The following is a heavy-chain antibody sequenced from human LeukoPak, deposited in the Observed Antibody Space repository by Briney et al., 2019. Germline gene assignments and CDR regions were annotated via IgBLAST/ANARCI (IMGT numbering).Heavy chain of an antibody. Sequence: GGSLRLSCAASGFTFSSYSMNWVRQAPGKGLEWVSSISSSSSYIYYADSVKGRFTISRDNAKNSLYLQMNSLRAEDTAVYYCARHRGSGSHYYYYYMDVWGKGTTVTVSS. CDR2: ISSSSSYI. J-gene: IGHJ6*03. D-gene: IGHD6-25*01. V-gene: IGHV3-21*01. CDR3: ARHRGSGSHYYYYYMDV. CDR1: GFTFSSYS.